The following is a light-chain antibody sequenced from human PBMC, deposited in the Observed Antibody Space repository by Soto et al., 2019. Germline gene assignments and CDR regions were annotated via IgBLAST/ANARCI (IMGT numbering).Light chain of an antibody. J-gene: IGKJ2*01. CDR1: QSVSSSS. V-gene: IGKV3-20*01. CDR2: GAS. Sequence: EIVSTQSPGTLSLSPGERATLSCRASQSVSSSSLAWYQQKPGQAPRLLIYGASSRATGIPDRFSGSGSGTDFTLTISRLEPEDFAVYYCHQYGSSYTFGQGTKLEIK. CDR3: HQYGSSYT.